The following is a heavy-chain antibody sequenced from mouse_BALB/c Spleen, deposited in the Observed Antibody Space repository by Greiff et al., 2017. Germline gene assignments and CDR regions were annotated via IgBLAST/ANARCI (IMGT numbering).Heavy chain of an antibody. CDR2: ISNLAYSI. Sequence: EVMLVESGGGLVQPGGSRKLSCAASGFTFSDYGMAWVRQAPGKGPEWVAFISNLAYSIYYADNVTGRFTISRENAKNTLYLEMSSLRSEDTAMYYCAREVRRAMDYWGQGTSVTVSS. J-gene: IGHJ4*01. V-gene: IGHV5-15*02. D-gene: IGHD2-14*01. CDR1: GFTFSDYG. CDR3: AREVRRAMDY.